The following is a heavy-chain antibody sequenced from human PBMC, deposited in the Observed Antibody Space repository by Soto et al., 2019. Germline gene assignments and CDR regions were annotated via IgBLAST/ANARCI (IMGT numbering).Heavy chain of an antibody. Sequence: QLQLQESGPGLVKPSETLSLTCTVSGGSISSSSYYWGWIRQPPGKGLEWIGSIYYSGSTYYNPSLKSRVTISVDTSKNQFSLKLSSVTAADTAVYYCTSGSVGEYYYYGMDVWGQGTTVTVSS. CDR2: IYYSGST. CDR1: GGSISSSSYY. CDR3: TSGSVGEYYYYGMDV. J-gene: IGHJ6*02. V-gene: IGHV4-39*01. D-gene: IGHD3-10*01.